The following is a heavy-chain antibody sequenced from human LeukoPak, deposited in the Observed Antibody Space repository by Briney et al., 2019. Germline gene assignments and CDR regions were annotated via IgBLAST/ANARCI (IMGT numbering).Heavy chain of an antibody. J-gene: IGHJ5*02. CDR1: GYSVSSGYF. V-gene: IGHV4-38-2*02. D-gene: IGHD3-10*01. Sequence: PSETLSLTCTVSGYSVSSGYFWGWIRQPPGKRLEWIGNMYHTGTTYYNPSLKSRVTITIDTSKNQFSLKLRSVTAADTAVYYCARAGLVWFGDPPYFDPWGQGTLVTVSS. CDR2: MYHTGTT. CDR3: ARAGLVWFGDPPYFDP.